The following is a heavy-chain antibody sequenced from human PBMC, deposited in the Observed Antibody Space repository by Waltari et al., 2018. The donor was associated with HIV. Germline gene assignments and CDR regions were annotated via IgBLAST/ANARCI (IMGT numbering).Heavy chain of an antibody. CDR3: ARDQGARWGGMDV. CDR2: IYHSGST. CDR1: GYSISSGYY. J-gene: IGHJ6*02. D-gene: IGHD7-27*01. V-gene: IGHV4-38-2*02. Sequence: QVQLQESGPGLVKPSETLSLTCAVSGYSISSGYYWGWIRQPPGKGLEWIGSIYHSGSTYYNPSLKSRVTISVDTSKNQFSLKLSSVTAADTAVYYCARDQGARWGGMDVWGQGTTVTVSS.